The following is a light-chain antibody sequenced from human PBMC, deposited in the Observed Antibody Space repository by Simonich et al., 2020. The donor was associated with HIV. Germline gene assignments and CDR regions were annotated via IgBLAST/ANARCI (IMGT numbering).Light chain of an antibody. CDR2: LGS. J-gene: IGKJ3*01. CDR1: QSLLHSNGHNY. CDR3: MQALQTPFT. V-gene: IGKV2-28*01. Sequence: DIVMTQSPLSLPVTPGEPASISYRSSQSLLHSNGHNYLDWYLQKPGQSPQLLIYLGSNRASGVPDRFSGSGSGTDFSLKISRVEAEDVGVYYCMQALQTPFTFGPGTKVDIK.